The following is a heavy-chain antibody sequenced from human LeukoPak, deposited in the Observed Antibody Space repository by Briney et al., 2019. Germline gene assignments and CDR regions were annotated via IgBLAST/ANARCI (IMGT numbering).Heavy chain of an antibody. D-gene: IGHD1-26*01. Sequence: PGGSLRLSCAASGFTVSSNYMSWVRQAPGKGLEWVSAISGSGGSTYYADSVKGRFTISRDNSKNTLYLQMNSLRAEDTAVYYCAKDAQYVFVIVGAVGFDYWGQGTLVTVSS. CDR1: GFTVSSNY. J-gene: IGHJ4*02. V-gene: IGHV3-23*01. CDR3: AKDAQYVFVIVGAVGFDY. CDR2: ISGSGGST.